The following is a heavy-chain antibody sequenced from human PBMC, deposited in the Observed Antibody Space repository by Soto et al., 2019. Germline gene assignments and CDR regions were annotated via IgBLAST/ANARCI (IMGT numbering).Heavy chain of an antibody. J-gene: IGHJ3*02. CDR3: ASSSLNCSSTSCYDAFDI. CDR2: IWYDGSNK. D-gene: IGHD2-2*01. CDR1: GFTFSSYG. V-gene: IGHV3-33*01. Sequence: QVQLVESGGGVVQPGRSLRLSCAASGFTFSSYGMHWVRQAPGKGLEWVAVIWYDGSNKYYADSVKGRFTISRDNSKNPLYLQMNSLRAEDTAVYYCASSSLNCSSTSCYDAFDIWGQGTMVTVSS.